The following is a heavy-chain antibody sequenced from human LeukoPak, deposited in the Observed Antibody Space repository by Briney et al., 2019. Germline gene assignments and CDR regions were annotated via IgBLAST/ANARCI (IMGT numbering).Heavy chain of an antibody. CDR2: ISAYNGNT. CDR1: GYTFTSYG. J-gene: IGHJ6*03. CDR3: ARDRYDSSVTHYYYYYYMDV. D-gene: IGHD3-22*01. V-gene: IGHV1-18*01. Sequence: ASVKVSCKASGYTFTSYGISWVRQAPGQGLEWMGWISAYNGNTNYAQKLQGRVTMTTDTSTSTAYMELRSLRSDDTAVYYCARDRYDSSVTHYYYYYYMDVWGKGTTVTISS.